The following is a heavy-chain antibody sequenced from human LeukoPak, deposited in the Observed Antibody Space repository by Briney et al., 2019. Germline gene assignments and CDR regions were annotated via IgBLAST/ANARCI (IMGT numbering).Heavy chain of an antibody. CDR3: AKIGIYSSGSFDY. CDR2: IPASGGST. CDR1: GFTFSSNV. Sequence: GGSLRLSCAASGFTFSSNVMIWVRQAPGKGLEWVSSIPASGGSTYYADSVKGRFTISRDNSKNSLYLQMNSLRAEDTAVYYCAKIGIYSSGSFDYWGQGTLVTVSS. J-gene: IGHJ4*02. D-gene: IGHD6-19*01. V-gene: IGHV3-23*01.